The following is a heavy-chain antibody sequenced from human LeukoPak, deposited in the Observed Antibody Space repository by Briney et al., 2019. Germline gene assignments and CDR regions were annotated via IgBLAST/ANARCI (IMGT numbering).Heavy chain of an antibody. J-gene: IGHJ5*02. D-gene: IGHD4-11*01. CDR3: AKEVDSNYLGWFDP. CDR1: GFTFDDYA. CDR2: ISGSGGST. Sequence: GGSLRLSCAASGFTFDDYAMHWVRQAPGKGLEWVSGISGSGGSTYYADSVKGRFTISRDNSKNTLYLQMNSLRAEDTAVYYCAKEVDSNYLGWFDPWGQGTLVTVSS. V-gene: IGHV3-23*01.